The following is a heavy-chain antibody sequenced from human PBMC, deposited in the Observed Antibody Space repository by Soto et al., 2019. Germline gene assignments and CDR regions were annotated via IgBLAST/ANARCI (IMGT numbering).Heavy chain of an antibody. Sequence: GGSLRLSCAASGFTFSGYERNWVGQATGKGLELVSYISGSGSTIYYADSVKGRFTISRDNAKDSLYLQMNSLIAEDTAVYYCAREVVVFGVIIPTPMDVWGQGTTVTVPS. J-gene: IGHJ6*02. CDR1: GFTFSGYE. CDR2: ISGSGSTI. V-gene: IGHV3-48*03. CDR3: AREVVVFGVIIPTPMDV. D-gene: IGHD3-22*01.